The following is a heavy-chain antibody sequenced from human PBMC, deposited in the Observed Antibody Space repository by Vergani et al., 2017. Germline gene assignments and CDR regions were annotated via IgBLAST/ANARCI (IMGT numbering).Heavy chain of an antibody. CDR2: IIPIFGTA. D-gene: IGHD2-2*02. V-gene: IGHV1-69*01. CDR3: AREIVVVPAAIGRDLDYYYMDV. CDR1: GGTFSSYA. J-gene: IGHJ6*03. Sequence: QVQLVQSGAEVKKLGSSVKVSCKASGGTFSSYAISWVRQAPGQGLEWMGGIIPIFGTANYAQKFQGRVTITADESTSTAYMELSSLRSEDTAVYYCAREIVVVPAAIGRDLDYYYMDVWGKGTTVTVSS.